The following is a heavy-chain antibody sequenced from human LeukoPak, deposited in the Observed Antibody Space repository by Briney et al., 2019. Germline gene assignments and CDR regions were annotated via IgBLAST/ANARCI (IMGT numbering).Heavy chain of an antibody. Sequence: GASVKVSCKASGYTFTSYDINWVRQAPGQGLEWMGWISAYNGNTNYAQKFQGRVTITADKSTSTAYMELSSLRSEDTAVYYCARMFAAYYYDSSGREFDYWGQGTLVTVSS. CDR1: GYTFTSYD. CDR2: ISAYNGNT. CDR3: ARMFAAYYYDSSGREFDY. J-gene: IGHJ4*02. D-gene: IGHD3-22*01. V-gene: IGHV1-18*01.